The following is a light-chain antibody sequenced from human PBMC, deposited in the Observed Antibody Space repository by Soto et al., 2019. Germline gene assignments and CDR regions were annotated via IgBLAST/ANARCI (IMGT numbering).Light chain of an antibody. V-gene: IGKV1-5*03. CDR2: KAS. CDR3: QQYSRYPWT. Sequence: DIQMTQSPFTLSASVGDRVTISCRAGQTISSWLAWYQHKPGKAPKLLIYKASTLQTGVPSRFSGSGSGTEFTLTISSLQPGDFATYFCQQYSRYPWTFGQGTKVEIK. J-gene: IGKJ1*01. CDR1: QTISSW.